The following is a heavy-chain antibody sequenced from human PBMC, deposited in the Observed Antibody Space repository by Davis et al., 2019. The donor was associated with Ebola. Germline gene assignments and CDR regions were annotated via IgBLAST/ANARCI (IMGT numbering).Heavy chain of an antibody. CDR3: ARIVAATGTGFDY. V-gene: IGHV2-70*01. CDR2: IDWDDDK. D-gene: IGHD6-13*01. J-gene: IGHJ4*02. CDR1: GFSLSTSGLC. Sequence: SSPTLVRPTQTLTLTCTFSGFSLSTSGLCVSWIRQPPGKALAWPALIDWDDDKYYSTSLTTRLTISKDTSKNQVVLTMTNMDPVDTATYYCARIVAATGTGFDYWGQGTLVTVSS.